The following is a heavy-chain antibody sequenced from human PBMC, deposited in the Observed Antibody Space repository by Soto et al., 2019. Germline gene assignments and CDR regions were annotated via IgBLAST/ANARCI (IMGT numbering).Heavy chain of an antibody. D-gene: IGHD6-19*01. Sequence: KASETLSLTCTVSGGSISSSSYYWGWIRQPPGKGLEWIGSIYYSGSTYYNPSLKSRVTISVDTSKNQFSLKLSSVTAADTAVYYCARGFSSGWYSGYYYYYYGTDVWGQGTTVTVSS. V-gene: IGHV4-39*01. CDR3: ARGFSSGWYSGYYYYYYGTDV. J-gene: IGHJ6*02. CDR1: GGSISSSSYY. CDR2: IYYSGST.